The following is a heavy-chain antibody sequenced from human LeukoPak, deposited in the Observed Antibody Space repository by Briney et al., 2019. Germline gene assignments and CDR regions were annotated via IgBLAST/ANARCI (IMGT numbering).Heavy chain of an antibody. Sequence: GGSLRLSCAASGFTFSSYGMHWGRQAPGKGLGWVAVRSYYGSNKYYADSVKGRCTISRDNTKKTLYLQMNSLRAEDTAVYYCAKPSTDYGDYVSWFDPWGQGTLVTVSS. D-gene: IGHD4-17*01. CDR1: GFTFSSYG. V-gene: IGHV3-30*18. CDR3: AKPSTDYGDYVSWFDP. J-gene: IGHJ5*01. CDR2: RSYYGSNK.